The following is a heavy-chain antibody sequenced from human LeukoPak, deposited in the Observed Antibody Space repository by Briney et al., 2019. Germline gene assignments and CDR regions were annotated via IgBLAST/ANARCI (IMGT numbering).Heavy chain of an antibody. Sequence: PGRSLRLSCAASGFTLSSYAMPRVRQAPGKGLEWVAVISYDGSNKYYADSVKGRFTISRDNSKNTLYLQMNSLRAEDTAVYYFARDMHDFMAGSFSFDYWGQGTLVTVSS. CDR1: GFTLSSYA. J-gene: IGHJ4*02. V-gene: IGHV3-30*04. CDR3: ARDMHDFMAGSFSFDY. CDR2: ISYDGSNK. D-gene: IGHD3-3*01.